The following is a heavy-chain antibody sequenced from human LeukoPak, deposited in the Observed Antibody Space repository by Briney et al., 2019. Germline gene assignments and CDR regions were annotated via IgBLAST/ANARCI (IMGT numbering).Heavy chain of an antibody. J-gene: IGHJ4*02. CDR2: IYHSGST. CDR1: AYSISSGYY. V-gene: IGHV4-38-2*02. Sequence: SETLSLTCTVSAYSISSGYYWGWIRQPPGKGLEWIGSIYHSGSTHYNPSLKSRVTISVDTSKNQFSLKLSSVTAAYTAVYYCATSLSYSRTTGTTSPIDYWVQGTLVTVSS. D-gene: IGHD1-7*01. CDR3: ATSLSYSRTTGTTSPIDY.